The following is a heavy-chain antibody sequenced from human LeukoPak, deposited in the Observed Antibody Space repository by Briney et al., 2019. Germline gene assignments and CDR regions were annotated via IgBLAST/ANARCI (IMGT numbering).Heavy chain of an antibody. Sequence: ASVKVSCKASGYTFTSFGISWVRQAPGQGLEWMGWISAYNANTNFAQNLQGRVTMTTDTSTSTAYMELRSPRSDDTAVYYCARGAVAEPYDYWGQGTLVTVSS. V-gene: IGHV1-18*01. D-gene: IGHD1-14*01. CDR2: ISAYNANT. CDR3: ARGAVAEPYDY. J-gene: IGHJ4*02. CDR1: GYTFTSFG.